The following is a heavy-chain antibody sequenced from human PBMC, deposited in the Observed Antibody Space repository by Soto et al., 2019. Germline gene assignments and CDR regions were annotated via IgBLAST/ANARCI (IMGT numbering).Heavy chain of an antibody. CDR1: GFTFDDYA. CDR3: AKDRYSSYRYFDY. V-gene: IGHV3-9*01. D-gene: IGHD6-19*01. J-gene: IGHJ4*02. Sequence: GGSLRLSCAASGFTFDDYAMHWVRQAPGKGLEWVSGISWNSGSIGYADSVKGRFTISRDNAKNSLYLQMNSLRAEDTALYYCAKDRYSSYRYFDYWGQGTLVTVSS. CDR2: ISWNSGSI.